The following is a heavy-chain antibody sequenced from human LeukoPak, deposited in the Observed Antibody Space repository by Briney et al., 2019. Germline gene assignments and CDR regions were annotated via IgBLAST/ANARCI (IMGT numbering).Heavy chain of an antibody. V-gene: IGHV3-7*01. CDR1: GFSFSSYW. CDR3: AREVLGTTRQTEYFQH. Sequence: GGSLRLSCAASGFSFSSYWMSWVRQAPGKGLEWVANIKQDGSEKYYADSVKGRFTISRDNSKNTLYLQMNSLRAEDTAVYYCAREVLGTTRQTEYFQHWGQGTLVTVSS. CDR2: IKQDGSEK. D-gene: IGHD1-26*01. J-gene: IGHJ1*01.